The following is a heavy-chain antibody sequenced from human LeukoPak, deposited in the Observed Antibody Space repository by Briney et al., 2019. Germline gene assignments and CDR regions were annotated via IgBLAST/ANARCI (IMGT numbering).Heavy chain of an antibody. CDR3: ARDNVFSSSSPYYMDV. CDR2: IKQDGSEK. Sequence: GGSLRLSCAASGFTFSNAWMSWGRQAPGRGLEWVANIKQDGSEKYYVDSVKGRFTISRDNAKNSLYLQMNSLRAEDTAVYYCARDNVFSSSSPYYMDVWGKGTTVTVSS. D-gene: IGHD6-6*01. CDR1: GFTFSNAW. V-gene: IGHV3-7*01. J-gene: IGHJ6*03.